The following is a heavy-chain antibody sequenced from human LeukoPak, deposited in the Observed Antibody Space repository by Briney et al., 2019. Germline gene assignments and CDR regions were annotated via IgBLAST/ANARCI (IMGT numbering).Heavy chain of an antibody. D-gene: IGHD3-22*01. Sequence: ASVKVSCKASGGTFSSYAISWARQAPGQGLEWMGGIIPIFGTANYAQKFQGRVTITADESTSTAYMELSSLRSGDTAVYYCARARPAHYYDSSGYYDYWGQGTLVTVSS. CDR2: IIPIFGTA. J-gene: IGHJ4*02. V-gene: IGHV1-69*13. CDR3: ARARPAHYYDSSGYYDY. CDR1: GGTFSSYA.